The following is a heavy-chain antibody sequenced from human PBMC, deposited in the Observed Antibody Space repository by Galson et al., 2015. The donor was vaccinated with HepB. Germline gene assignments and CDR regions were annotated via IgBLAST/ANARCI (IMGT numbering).Heavy chain of an antibody. CDR3: ARDGGGKRITIFGVVTIQGTFDY. CDR2: IWYDGSNK. CDR1: GFTFSSYG. J-gene: IGHJ4*02. V-gene: IGHV3-33*01. Sequence: SLRLSCAASGFTFSSYGMHWVRQAPGKGLEWVAVIWYDGSNKYYADSVKGRFTISRDNSKNTLYLQMNSLRAEDTAVYYCARDGGGKRITIFGVVTIQGTFDYWGQGTLVTVSS. D-gene: IGHD3-3*01.